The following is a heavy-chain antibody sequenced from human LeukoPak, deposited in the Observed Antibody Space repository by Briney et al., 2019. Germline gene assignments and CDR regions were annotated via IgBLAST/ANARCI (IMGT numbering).Heavy chain of an antibody. Sequence: GGSLRLSCAASGLTVSRNYMGWVRQTPGKGLEWVSLIYSGGSTYYADSVKGRFTISRDNSKNTLYLQMNSLRAEDTAVYYCAKGWRGIAAAGTWLDYWGQGTLVTVSS. CDR2: IYSGGST. V-gene: IGHV3-53*01. CDR3: AKGWRGIAAAGTWLDY. CDR1: GLTVSRNY. J-gene: IGHJ4*02. D-gene: IGHD6-13*01.